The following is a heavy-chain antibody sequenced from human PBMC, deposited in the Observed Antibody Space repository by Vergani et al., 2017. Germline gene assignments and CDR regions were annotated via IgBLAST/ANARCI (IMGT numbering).Heavy chain of an antibody. CDR2: ISSSSSYI. CDR1: GFTFSSYS. D-gene: IGHD1-26*01. J-gene: IGHJ6*02. V-gene: IGHV3-21*01. CDR3: ARGGYSGSYYADGATYYRMDV. Sequence: EVQLVESGGGLVKPGGSLRLSCAASGFTFSSYSMNWVRQAPGKGLEWVSSISSSSSYIYYADSVKGRFTISRDNAKNSLYLQMNSLRAEDTGVYYCARGGYSGSYYADGATYYRMDVWGQGTTVTVSS.